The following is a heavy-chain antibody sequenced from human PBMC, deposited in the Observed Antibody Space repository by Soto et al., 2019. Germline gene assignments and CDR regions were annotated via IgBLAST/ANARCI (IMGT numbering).Heavy chain of an antibody. D-gene: IGHD2-15*01. CDR1: GYTFTNNG. Sequence: QVQLVQSGGEVRKPGASVKVSCKTSGYTFTNNGINWVRQAPGQGLEWMGWISGYNANTKYAQKFQGRVTLTTDTLTITAFMLLSALRIAAAEDIYSVSASAPYDVVVWGHGIENAVSDA. CDR2: ISGYNANT. CDR3: VSASAPYDVVVWGHGIENAVSDA. J-gene: IGHJ3*01. V-gene: IGHV1-18*04.